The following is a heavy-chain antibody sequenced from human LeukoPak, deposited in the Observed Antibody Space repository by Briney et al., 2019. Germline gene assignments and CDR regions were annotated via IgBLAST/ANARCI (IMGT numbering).Heavy chain of an antibody. Sequence: QPGGSLRLSCAASGFTFSDLGMHWVRQAPGKGLEWVAFIRYDGSTRSYADSVKGRFTISRDNSKNTLYLQMSGLRVDDTALYYCAAGDNRVGFDCWGQGTLVTVSS. CDR2: IRYDGSTR. CDR1: GFTFSDLG. D-gene: IGHD1-14*01. CDR3: AAGDNRVGFDC. J-gene: IGHJ4*02. V-gene: IGHV3-30*02.